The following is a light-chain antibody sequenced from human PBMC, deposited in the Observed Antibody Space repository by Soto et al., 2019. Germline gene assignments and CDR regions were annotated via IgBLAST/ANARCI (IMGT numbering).Light chain of an antibody. Sequence: EIGMTQSPATLSLSPGERATLSFRAIQSVSSNLALYQQKPGQAPTLLIYGASTRATGIPARFSGSGSGTEFTLTISSLQSEDFAVYYCQQYNNWWTFGQGTKVDI. CDR1: QSVSSN. CDR3: QQYNNWWT. CDR2: GAS. V-gene: IGKV3-15*01. J-gene: IGKJ1*01.